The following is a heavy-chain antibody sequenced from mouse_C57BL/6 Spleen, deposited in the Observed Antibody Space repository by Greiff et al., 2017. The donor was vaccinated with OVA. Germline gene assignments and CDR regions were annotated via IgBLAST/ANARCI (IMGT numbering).Heavy chain of an antibody. J-gene: IGHJ2*01. D-gene: IGHD2-4*01. Sequence: VHLVESGPELVKPGASVKISCKASGYSFTGYYMNWVKQSPEKSLEWIGEINPSTGGTTSNPKFKAKATLSVDKSASTAYMQLKSLTSEDSAVYYGASADYGCDYWGQDTPLTVSS. CDR3: ASADYGCDY. V-gene: IGHV1-42*01. CDR1: GYSFTGYY. CDR2: INPSTGGT.